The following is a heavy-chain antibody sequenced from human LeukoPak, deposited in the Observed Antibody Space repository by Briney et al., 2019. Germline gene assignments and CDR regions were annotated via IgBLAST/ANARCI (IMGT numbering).Heavy chain of an antibody. CDR3: ARQDSSGSKYFQH. J-gene: IGHJ1*01. V-gene: IGHV5-51*01. D-gene: IGHD6-25*01. CDR1: GYSFTSYW. CDR2: IYPGDSDT. Sequence: GESLKISCKGSGYSFTSYWIGWVRQMPGKGLEWMGIIYPGDSDTRYSPSFQGQVTISADKSITTAYLQWSSLEASDTAMYYCARQDSSGSKYFQHWGQGTLVTVSS.